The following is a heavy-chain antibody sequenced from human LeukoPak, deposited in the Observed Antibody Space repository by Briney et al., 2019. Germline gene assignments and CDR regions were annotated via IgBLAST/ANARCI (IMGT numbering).Heavy chain of an antibody. Sequence: SETLSLTCTVSGGSISSYYWSWIRQPPGKGLEWIGYIYYSGSTNYNPSLKSRVTISVDTSKNQFSLELSSVTAADTAVYYCARAGPVWGSYRHYFDYWGQGTLVTVSS. CDR1: GGSISSYY. V-gene: IGHV4-59*01. J-gene: IGHJ4*02. D-gene: IGHD3-16*02. CDR2: IYYSGST. CDR3: ARAGPVWGSYRHYFDY.